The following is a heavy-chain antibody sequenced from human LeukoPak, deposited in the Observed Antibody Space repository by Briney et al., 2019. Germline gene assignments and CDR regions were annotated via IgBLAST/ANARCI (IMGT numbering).Heavy chain of an antibody. J-gene: IGHJ4*02. Sequence: GGSLRLSCAASGFTLSSYWMHWVRQVPGKGLVWVSHINTDGTVTHYADSVKGRFTISRDDAKNTLYLQMNDLGAEDSAVYYCATDREGDPSAYYLVGGQGTLITVSS. V-gene: IGHV3-74*01. CDR2: INTDGTVT. CDR1: GFTLSSYW. CDR3: ATDREGDPSAYYLV. D-gene: IGHD3-22*01.